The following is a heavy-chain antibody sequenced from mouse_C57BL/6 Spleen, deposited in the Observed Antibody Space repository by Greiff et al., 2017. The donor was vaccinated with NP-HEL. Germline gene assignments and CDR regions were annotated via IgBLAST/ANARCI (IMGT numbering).Heavy chain of an antibody. V-gene: IGHV1-69*01. CDR3: ARSYYGSSSGYFDV. Sequence: QVQLQQPGAELVMPGASVKLSCKASGYTFTSYWMHWVKQRPGQGLEWIGEIDPSDSYTNYNQKFKGKSTLTVDKSSSTAYMQLSSLTSEDSAVYYCARSYYGSSSGYFDVWGTGTTVTVSS. CDR2: IDPSDSYT. CDR1: GYTFTSYW. D-gene: IGHD1-1*01. J-gene: IGHJ1*03.